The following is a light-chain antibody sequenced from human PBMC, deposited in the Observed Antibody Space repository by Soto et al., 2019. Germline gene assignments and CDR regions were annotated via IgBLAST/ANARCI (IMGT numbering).Light chain of an antibody. CDR3: QQDFSAPLT. CDR1: QNIKTF. V-gene: IGKV1-39*01. Sequence: DIQMTQSPTSLSAPVGDSVTITCRASQNIKTFLKWYQQKPGTAPKLLIYTASSVQAGFPSRFSGSGSGTDFILTISNLQTEDFATYSCQQDFSAPLTFGGGTRVEI. CDR2: TAS. J-gene: IGKJ4*01.